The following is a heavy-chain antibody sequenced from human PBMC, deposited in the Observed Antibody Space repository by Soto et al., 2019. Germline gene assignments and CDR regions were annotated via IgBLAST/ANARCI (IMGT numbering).Heavy chain of an antibody. V-gene: IGHV3-9*01. D-gene: IGHD2-15*01. CDR1: GFKFDDYA. CDR2: INWGGEMI. CDR3: ARDRIGRFYAIDV. J-gene: IGHJ6*02. Sequence: EVQLVESGGAMVHPGGALRLSCGAAGFKFDDYAIHWVRQVAGKGRELVSAINWGGEMIAYADSVKGRSTISRDNAKKYVSLQINSLRPEDAALYYCARDRIGRFYAIDVWGQGTTVTVSS.